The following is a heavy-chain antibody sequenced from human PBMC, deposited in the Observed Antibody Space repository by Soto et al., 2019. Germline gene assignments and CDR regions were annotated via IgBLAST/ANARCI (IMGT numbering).Heavy chain of an antibody. D-gene: IGHD5-12*01. J-gene: IGHJ4*02. CDR1: GFTFSGSA. V-gene: IGHV3-73*02. CDR3: TTHGGYHNETSDY. CDR2: IRSERNSYST. Sequence: EVQLVESGGGLVQSGGSLKLSCTASGFTFSGSAIHWVRQASGKGLEWVGRIRSERNSYSTAYAATLEGRVAISRDDSKNAAYLKLNSMKIEDTAVYYGTTHGGYHNETSDYWGQGTLVTVSS.